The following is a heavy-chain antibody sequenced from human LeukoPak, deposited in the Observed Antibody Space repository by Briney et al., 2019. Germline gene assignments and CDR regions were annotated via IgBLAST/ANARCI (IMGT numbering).Heavy chain of an antibody. V-gene: IGHV3-23*01. D-gene: IGHD3-10*01. CDR3: ARSRGMSMNDKNLLY. CDR1: GFTFSSYA. J-gene: IGHJ4*02. Sequence: PGGSLRLSCAASGFTFSSYAMSWVRQAPGKGLEWVSAISSSGGSTYYADSVKGRFTISRDNSKNTLYLQMNSLRVEDTAIYYCARSRGMSMNDKNLLYWGQGTLVTVSS. CDR2: ISSSGGST.